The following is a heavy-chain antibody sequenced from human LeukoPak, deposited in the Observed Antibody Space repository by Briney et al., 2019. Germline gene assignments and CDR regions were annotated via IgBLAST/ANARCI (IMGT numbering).Heavy chain of an antibody. CDR3: AKVSPGITMIVDYFDY. Sequence: GGSLRLSCAASGFTFSSYSMNWVRQAPGKGLEWVSSISSSSSYIYYADLVKGRFTISRDNAKNSLYLQMNSLRAEDTAVYYCAKVSPGITMIVDYFDYWGQGTLVTVSS. CDR2: ISSSSSYI. J-gene: IGHJ4*02. V-gene: IGHV3-21*01. D-gene: IGHD3-22*01. CDR1: GFTFSSYS.